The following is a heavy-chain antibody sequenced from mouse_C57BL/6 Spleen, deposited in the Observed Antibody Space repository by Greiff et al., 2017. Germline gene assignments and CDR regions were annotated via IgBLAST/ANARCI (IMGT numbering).Heavy chain of an antibody. CDR1: GFTFSDYY. CDR2: INYDGSST. D-gene: IGHD2-1*01. V-gene: IGHV5-16*01. CDR3: AREGIYGNFYAMDY. Sequence: EVKLVESEGGLVQPGSSMKLSCTASGFTFSDYYMAWVRQVPEKGLEWVANINYDGSSTYYLDSLKSRFIISRDNAKNILYLQMSSLKSEDTATYYCAREGIYGNFYAMDYWGQGTSVTVSS. J-gene: IGHJ4*01.